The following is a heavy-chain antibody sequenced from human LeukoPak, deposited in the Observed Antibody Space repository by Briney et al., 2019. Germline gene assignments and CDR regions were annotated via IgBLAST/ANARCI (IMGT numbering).Heavy chain of an antibody. J-gene: IGHJ4*02. CDR1: GGSISSGYY. Sequence: SETLSLTCTVSGGSISSGYYWGWIRQPPGKGLEWIGSIYHSGSTYYNPSLKSRVTISVDTSKNQFSLKLSSVTAADTAVYYCARQQGGGNSNFDYWGQGTLVTVSS. V-gene: IGHV4-38-2*02. CDR3: ARQQGGGNSNFDY. D-gene: IGHD4-23*01. CDR2: IYHSGST.